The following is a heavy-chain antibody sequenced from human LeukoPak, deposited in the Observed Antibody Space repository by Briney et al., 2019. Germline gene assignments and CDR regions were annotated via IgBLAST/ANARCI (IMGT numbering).Heavy chain of an antibody. CDR1: GYSISRGYY. Sequence: PSDIRSLTCTVPGYSISRGYYWGWIRQPPGKGLEWIGSIYHSGSTYYNPSLKSRVTISVDTSKNQFSLKLSSVTAADTAVYYCARDRAAAGTGNWFDPWGQGTLVTVSS. CDR3: ARDRAAAGTGNWFDP. D-gene: IGHD6-13*01. V-gene: IGHV4-38-2*02. CDR2: IYHSGST. J-gene: IGHJ5*02.